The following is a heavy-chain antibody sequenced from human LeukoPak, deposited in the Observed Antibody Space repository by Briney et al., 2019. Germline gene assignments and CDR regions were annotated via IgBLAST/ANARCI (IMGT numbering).Heavy chain of an antibody. D-gene: IGHD2-15*01. Sequence: GASVKVSCKASGYTFTSYAMHWVRQAPGQRLEWMGWINAGNGNTKYSQKFQGRVTITRDTSASTAYMELSSLRSEDTAVYYCASGYCSGGSCYSAFPFDYWGQGTLVTVSS. CDR3: ASGYCSGGSCYSAFPFDY. CDR1: GYTFTSYA. V-gene: IGHV1-3*01. J-gene: IGHJ4*02. CDR2: INAGNGNT.